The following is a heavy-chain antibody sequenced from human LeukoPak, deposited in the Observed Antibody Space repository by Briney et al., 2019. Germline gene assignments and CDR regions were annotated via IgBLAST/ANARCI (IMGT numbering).Heavy chain of an antibody. V-gene: IGHV3-23*01. D-gene: IGHD2-15*01. CDR3: AKRYCISGTCRTKGEFYFDY. CDR2: ISGGGERT. CDR1: GFTFSSYA. J-gene: IGHJ4*02. Sequence: GGSLRLSCAASGFTFSSYAISWVRQAPGKGLEWVSSISGGGERTYYADSVKGRFTISRDSSKNTLYLQMNSLRAEDTAVYYCAKRYCISGTCRTKGEFYFDYWGQGTLVTVSS.